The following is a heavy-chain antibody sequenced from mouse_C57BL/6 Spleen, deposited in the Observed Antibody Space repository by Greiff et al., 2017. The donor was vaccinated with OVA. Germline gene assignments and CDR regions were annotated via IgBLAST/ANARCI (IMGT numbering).Heavy chain of an antibody. CDR1: GYTFTSYW. Sequence: QVQLQQPGAELVKPGASVKMSCKASGYTFTSYWITWVKQRPGQGLEWIGDIYPGSGSTNYNEKFKSKATLTVDTSSSTAYMQLSSLTSEDSAVYYCARPRSGYGAMDYWGQGTSVTVSS. J-gene: IGHJ4*01. V-gene: IGHV1-55*01. CDR3: ARPRSGYGAMDY. CDR2: IYPGSGST. D-gene: IGHD3-2*02.